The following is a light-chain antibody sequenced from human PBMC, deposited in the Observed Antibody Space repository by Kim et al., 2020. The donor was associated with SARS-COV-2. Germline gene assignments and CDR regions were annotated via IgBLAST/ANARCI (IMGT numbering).Light chain of an antibody. CDR3: QQRTNWPPMYT. CDR1: QSVYNY. V-gene: IGKV3-11*01. J-gene: IGKJ2*01. Sequence: SPGQTATLSRRASQSVYNYLAWYQQKPGQAPRLLIYDASKGATGIPARFSGSGSGTDFTLTISSLEPGDFAVYYCQQRTNWPPMYTFGQGTKLEI. CDR2: DAS.